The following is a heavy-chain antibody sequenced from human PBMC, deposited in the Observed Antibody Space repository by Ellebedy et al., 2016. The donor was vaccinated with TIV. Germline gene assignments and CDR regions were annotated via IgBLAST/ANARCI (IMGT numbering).Heavy chain of an antibody. CDR3: ARGWSTPDS. D-gene: IGHD2-15*01. Sequence: PGESLKISCVASGFTFSNYNMNWVRQSQGKGLEWVSSIRSTGSDKYYAESVKGRFTISRDNAQNTLFLQMNSLRVEDTAVYYCARGWSTPDSWGQGTLVIVSS. J-gene: IGHJ4*02. V-gene: IGHV3-21*06. CDR2: IRSTGSDK. CDR1: GFTFSNYN.